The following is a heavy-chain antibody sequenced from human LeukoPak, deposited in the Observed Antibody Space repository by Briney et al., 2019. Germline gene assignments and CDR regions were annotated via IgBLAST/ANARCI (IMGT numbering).Heavy chain of an antibody. Sequence: GGSLRLSCAASRFTFSSYEMNWVRQAPGKGLEWVSYISGSGIKHYADSVKGRFTISRDNAENSLYLQMNSLRAEDTAVYYCARDRRWLQFDGGYYYYYGMDVWGQGTTVTVSS. CDR3: ARDRRWLQFDGGYYYYYGMDV. CDR1: RFTFSSYE. V-gene: IGHV3-48*03. J-gene: IGHJ6*02. CDR2: ISGSGIK. D-gene: IGHD5-24*01.